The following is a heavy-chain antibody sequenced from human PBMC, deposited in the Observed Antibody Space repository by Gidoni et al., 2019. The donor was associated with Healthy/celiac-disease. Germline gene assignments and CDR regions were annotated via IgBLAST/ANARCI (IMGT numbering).Heavy chain of an antibody. Sequence: GWIRQPPGKGLEWLGSIYYSGSTYYNPSPKSRVTISVDTSKNQFSLKLSSVTAADTAVYYCASAVEYSGYGALDYFDYWGQGTLVTVSS. J-gene: IGHJ4*02. CDR3: ASAVEYSGYGALDYFDY. D-gene: IGHD5-12*01. V-gene: IGHV4-39*01. CDR2: IYYSGST.